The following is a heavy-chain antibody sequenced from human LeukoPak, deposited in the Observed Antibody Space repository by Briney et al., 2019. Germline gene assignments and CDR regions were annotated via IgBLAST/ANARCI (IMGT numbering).Heavy chain of an antibody. CDR3: ARDYADYVGYFFFDY. CDR2: ISGGGETT. J-gene: IGHJ4*02. Sequence: GGSLRLSCAASGFTFSNYAMNWVRQAPGKGLEWVSSISGGGETTYYADSAKGRFTISRDNSQNTLYLQMNSLRAEDTAVYYCARDYADYVGYFFFDYWGQGTLVTVSS. V-gene: IGHV3-23*01. CDR1: GFTFSNYA. D-gene: IGHD4-17*01.